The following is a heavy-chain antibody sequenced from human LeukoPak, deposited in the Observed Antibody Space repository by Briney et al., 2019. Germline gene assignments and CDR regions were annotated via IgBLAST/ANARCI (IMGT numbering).Heavy chain of an antibody. Sequence: GESLKISCNGSGYSFTSYWIGWVRQMPGKGLEWMGIIYPGDSDTRYSPSFQGQVTISDDKSISTAYLQWSSLKASDTAMYYCALRPLYDSSGFNAFDIWGQGTMVTVSS. CDR3: ALRPLYDSSGFNAFDI. J-gene: IGHJ3*02. CDR1: GYSFTSYW. D-gene: IGHD3-22*01. V-gene: IGHV5-51*01. CDR2: IYPGDSDT.